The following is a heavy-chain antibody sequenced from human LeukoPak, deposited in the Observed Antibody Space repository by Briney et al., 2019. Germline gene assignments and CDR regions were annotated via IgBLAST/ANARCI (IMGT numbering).Heavy chain of an antibody. J-gene: IGHJ4*02. D-gene: IGHD3-22*01. V-gene: IGHV3-33*01. CDR3: ARGARPESSGYCDL. CDR2: IWYDVTER. Sequence: GGSLRLSCAASGFTFNSRSMYWVCKAQGKGLELLSVIWYDVTERYYADSVKGRYTISRDNSKNTMHLQMNSLGAEDTAVYYCARGARPESSGYCDLWGQGILVTVSS. CDR1: GFTFNSRS.